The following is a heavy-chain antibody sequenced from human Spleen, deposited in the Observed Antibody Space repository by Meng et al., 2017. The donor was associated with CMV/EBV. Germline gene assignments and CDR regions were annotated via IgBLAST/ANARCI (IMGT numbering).Heavy chain of an antibody. CDR3: AHRRHEGSSWDGGSLNY. J-gene: IGHJ4*02. D-gene: IGHD6-13*01. CDR1: GFSLGNSGVG. Sequence: QIPFKESGPTLGKPTRLLTLSGTLSGFSLGNSGVGVAWIRQPPGKAPEWLAVIYWDNDQRFNPSLKSRLTIIKDTSKNQVVLIMTNMDPVDTATYYCAHRRHEGSSWDGGSLNYWGQGTLVTVSS. CDR2: IYWDNDQ. V-gene: IGHV2-5*02.